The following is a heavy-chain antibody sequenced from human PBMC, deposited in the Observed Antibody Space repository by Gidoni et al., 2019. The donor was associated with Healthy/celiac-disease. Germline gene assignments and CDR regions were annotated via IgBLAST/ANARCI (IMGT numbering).Heavy chain of an antibody. CDR3: ARDRHSGYDRQGHAFDI. J-gene: IGHJ3*02. D-gene: IGHD5-12*01. CDR2: IYYSGST. V-gene: IGHV4-59*01. CDR1: GGSISSYY. Sequence: QVQLQESGPGLVKPSETLSLTCTVSGGSISSYYWSWIRQPPGKGLEWIGYIYYSGSTNYNPSLKSRVTISVDTSKNQFSLKLSSVTAADTAVYYCARDRHSGYDRQGHAFDIWGQGTMVTVSS.